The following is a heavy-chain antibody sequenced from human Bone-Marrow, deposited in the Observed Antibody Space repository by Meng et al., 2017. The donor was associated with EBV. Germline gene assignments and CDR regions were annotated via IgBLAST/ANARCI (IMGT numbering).Heavy chain of an antibody. CDR2: LIPMSGAP. J-gene: IGHJ4*02. V-gene: IGHV1-69*01. CDR1: GGTFRSDA. D-gene: IGHD3-10*01. Sequence: QGQLVQWGAEVKKPGYSVKVPCKTSGGTFRSDAISWVRQAPGQGLVWLGWLIPMSGAPYYAQNFQGRVTITADESTSTHYMELSNLRSEDTAMYYCASESGRGFTPDYWGQGTLVTVSS. CDR3: ASESGRGFTPDY.